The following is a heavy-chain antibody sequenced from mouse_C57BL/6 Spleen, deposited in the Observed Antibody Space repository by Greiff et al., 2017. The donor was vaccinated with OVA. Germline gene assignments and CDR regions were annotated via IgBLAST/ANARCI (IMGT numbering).Heavy chain of an antibody. V-gene: IGHV1-85*01. J-gene: IGHJ4*01. CDR3: ARGGWGEAMDY. CDR1: GYTFTSYD. D-gene: IGHD1-2*01. Sequence: VHLVESGPELVKPGASVKLSCKASGYTFTSYDINWVKQRPGQGLEWIGWIYPRDGSTKYNEKFKGKATLTVDTSSSTAYMELHSLTSEDSAVYFCARGGWGEAMDYWGQGTSVTVSS. CDR2: IYPRDGST.